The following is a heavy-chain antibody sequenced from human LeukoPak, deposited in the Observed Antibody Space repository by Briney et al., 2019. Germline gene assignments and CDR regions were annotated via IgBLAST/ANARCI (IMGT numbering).Heavy chain of an antibody. CDR2: INHSGST. Sequence: SETLSLTCAVYGGSFSAYYWSWIRQPPGKGLEWIGEINHSGSTNYNPSLKSRVTISIDASKNQFSLKLSSVTAADTAVYYCARERGGSGWLIFDYWGQGTLVTVSS. D-gene: IGHD6-19*01. J-gene: IGHJ4*02. CDR1: GGSFSAYY. V-gene: IGHV4-34*01. CDR3: ARERGGSGWLIFDY.